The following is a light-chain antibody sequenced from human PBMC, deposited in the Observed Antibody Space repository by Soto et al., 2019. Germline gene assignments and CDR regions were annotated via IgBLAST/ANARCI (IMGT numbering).Light chain of an antibody. CDR3: QQYHKWPLT. J-gene: IGKJ4*01. CDR1: QSVNNN. Sequence: IVMTQSPATLSESPGEKATLSCRASQSVNNNLAWYLQKPGQAPRLLIYFASTRATGIPARFSGSGSGTEFTLTISSLQSEDFAVYYCQQYHKWPLTFGGGTKVETK. V-gene: IGKV3D-15*01. CDR2: FAS.